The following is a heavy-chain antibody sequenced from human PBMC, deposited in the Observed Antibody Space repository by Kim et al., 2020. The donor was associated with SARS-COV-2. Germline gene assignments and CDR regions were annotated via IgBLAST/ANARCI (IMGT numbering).Heavy chain of an antibody. CDR1: GYNFTNYW. CDR3: ARLWRGSKYSSSGGLDV. Sequence: GESLKISCEGSGYNFTNYWIGWVRLMPGKGLEWMGIIYPADSDIRYSPSFQGQVTISVDKSITTAYLQWRSLKASDTAMYYCARLWRGSKYSSSGGLDVWGQGTTVRVSS. J-gene: IGHJ6*02. V-gene: IGHV5-51*01. CDR2: IYPADSDI. D-gene: IGHD6-6*01.